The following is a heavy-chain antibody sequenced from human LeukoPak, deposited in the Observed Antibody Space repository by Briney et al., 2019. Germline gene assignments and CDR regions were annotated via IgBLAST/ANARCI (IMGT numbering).Heavy chain of an antibody. V-gene: IGHV5-51*01. CDR3: ARHGSGSYYIPPSY. D-gene: IGHD3-10*01. CDR1: EYSFPNYC. J-gene: IGHJ4*02. Sequence: GESLKISCKHSEYSFPNYCIGWVRQMPGKGLEWMGIIYPDDSDTRYSPSFQGQVTISADKSISTAYLQWSSLKASDTAMYYCARHGSGSYYIPPSYWGQGTLVTVSS. CDR2: IYPDDSDT.